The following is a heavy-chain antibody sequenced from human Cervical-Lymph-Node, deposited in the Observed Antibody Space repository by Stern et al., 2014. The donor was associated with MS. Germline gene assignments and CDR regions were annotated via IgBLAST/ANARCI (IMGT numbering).Heavy chain of an antibody. CDR3: VRDVRSMYDWDYFWFDP. J-gene: IGHJ5*02. Sequence: VQLVESGPGLVKPSQTLSLSCAVSGDSISGSSDYWSWIRQPAGRGLEWIGRIYPRGSTSYNPSPRSRVTMSADPSHNPFLLDRSSGTAADTAVYYCVRDVRSMYDWDYFWFDPWGQGTLVTVSS. V-gene: IGHV4-61*02. CDR2: IYPRGST. CDR1: GDSISGSSDY. D-gene: IGHD1-7*01.